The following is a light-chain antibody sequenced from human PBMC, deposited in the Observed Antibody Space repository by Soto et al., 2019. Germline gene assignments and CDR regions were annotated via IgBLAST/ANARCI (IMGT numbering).Light chain of an antibody. Sequence: DIQMTQSPSSLSESVGDRITITCRASQSISSFLNWYQQKPGKAPKLLIYDASSLQSGVPSRFSGSGSGTDFTLTISSLQPEDFATYYCQQSYSSPPITFGQGTRLEIK. V-gene: IGKV1-39*01. J-gene: IGKJ5*01. CDR1: QSISSF. CDR3: QQSYSSPPIT. CDR2: DAS.